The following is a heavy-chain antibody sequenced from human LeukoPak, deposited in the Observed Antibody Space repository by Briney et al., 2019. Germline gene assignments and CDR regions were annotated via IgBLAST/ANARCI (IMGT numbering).Heavy chain of an antibody. D-gene: IGHD3-10*01. J-gene: IGHJ4*02. CDR2: MSSDGGST. V-gene: IGHV3-43*01. CDR3: AKGRYGSGSFSTPFEY. Sequence: GGFLRLSCAASGFTFDDYSMHWVRQAPGKGLEWVSLMSSDGGSTYYADSVKGRFTISRDNSKNSLYVQLNNLRTEDTALYYCAKGRYGSGSFSTPFEYWGQGTLVTVSS. CDR1: GFTFDDYS.